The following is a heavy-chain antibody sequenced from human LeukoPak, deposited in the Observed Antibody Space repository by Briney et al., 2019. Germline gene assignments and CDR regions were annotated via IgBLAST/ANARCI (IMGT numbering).Heavy chain of an antibody. CDR2: IIPIFAKA. D-gene: IGHD3-3*01. Sequence: GGSLRLSCAASGFTFSSYGINWVRQAPGQGLEWMGGIIPIFAKANYAQKFQGRVTITADESTSTAYMELSRLRSDDTAVYYCARVLRFLKDAFDIWGQGTMVTVSS. J-gene: IGHJ3*02. V-gene: IGHV1-69*01. CDR1: GFTFSSYG. CDR3: ARVLRFLKDAFDI.